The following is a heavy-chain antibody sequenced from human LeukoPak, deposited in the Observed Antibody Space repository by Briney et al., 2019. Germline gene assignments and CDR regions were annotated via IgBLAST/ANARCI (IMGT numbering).Heavy chain of an antibody. D-gene: IGHD3-3*01. Sequence: SETLSLTCAVSGYSISSGYYWGWIRQPPGKGLEWIGYIYYSGSTNYNPSLKSRVTISVDTSKNQFSLKLSSVTAADTAVYYCARDLHDYDFWSGYYSNWFDPWGQGTLVTVSS. CDR2: IYYSGST. V-gene: IGHV4-38-2*02. CDR1: GYSISSGYY. CDR3: ARDLHDYDFWSGYYSNWFDP. J-gene: IGHJ5*02.